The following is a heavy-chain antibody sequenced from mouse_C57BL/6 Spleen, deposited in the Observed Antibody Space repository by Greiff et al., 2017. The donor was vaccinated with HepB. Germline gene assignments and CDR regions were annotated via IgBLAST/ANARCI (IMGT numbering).Heavy chain of an antibody. V-gene: IGHV1-59*01. CDR1: GYTFTSYW. CDR2: IDPSDSYT. J-gene: IGHJ2*01. CDR3: ARSRDYYGSSYEDY. Sequence: QVQLQQPGAELVRPGTSVKLSCKASGYTFTSYWMHWVKQRPGQGLEWIGVIDPSDSYTNYNQKFKGKATLTVDTSSSTAYMQLSSLTSEDSAVYYCARSRDYYGSSYEDYWGQGTTLTVSS. D-gene: IGHD1-1*01.